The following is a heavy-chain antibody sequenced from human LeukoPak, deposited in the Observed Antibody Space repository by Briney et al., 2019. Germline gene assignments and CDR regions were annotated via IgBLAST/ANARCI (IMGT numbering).Heavy chain of an antibody. J-gene: IGHJ4*02. CDR2: IYYSGST. CDR3: ARGNYYDSSGIDY. Sequence: SEILSLTCTVSGGSISSYYWSWIRQPPGKGLEWIGYIYYSGSTNYNPSLKSRVIISVDTSKNQFSLKLSSVTAADTAVYYCARGNYYDSSGIDYWGQGTLVTVSS. CDR1: GGSISSYY. D-gene: IGHD3-22*01. V-gene: IGHV4-59*01.